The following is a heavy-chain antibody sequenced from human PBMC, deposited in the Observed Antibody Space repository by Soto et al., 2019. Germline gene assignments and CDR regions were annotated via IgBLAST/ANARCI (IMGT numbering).Heavy chain of an antibody. CDR1: GYTFTRYD. J-gene: IGHJ6*02. CDR3: SREVNFYGLDV. Sequence: ASVKVSCKASGYTFTRYDIKWGRQATGQGLEWMGWMNPNSGNTGYAQKFQGRVTMTRNTSISTAYMELSSLRSEDTAVYYCSREVNFYGLDVWGQGTTVTVS. CDR2: MNPNSGNT. V-gene: IGHV1-8*01.